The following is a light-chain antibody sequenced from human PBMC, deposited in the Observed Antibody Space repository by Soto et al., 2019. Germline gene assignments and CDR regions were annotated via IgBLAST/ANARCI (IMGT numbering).Light chain of an antibody. CDR1: QSISSW. Sequence: DLQMPQSPSTLSASVGDRVTITCRASQSISSWLAWYQQKPGKAPKLLIYAASTLHTGVPSRFSGSGSGTEFTLTISSLQPEDFATYYCQQLNSYLITFGQGTRLEIK. J-gene: IGKJ5*01. CDR2: AAS. CDR3: QQLNSYLIT. V-gene: IGKV1-5*01.